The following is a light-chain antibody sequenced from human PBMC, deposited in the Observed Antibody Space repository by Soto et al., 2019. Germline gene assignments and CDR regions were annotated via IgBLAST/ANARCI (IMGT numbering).Light chain of an antibody. CDR3: QQYGSSWT. CDR2: GAS. CDR1: QSVSSSY. V-gene: IGKV3-20*01. Sequence: MLSQSPCTLSLSTGERATLSCRASQSVSSSYLAWYQQKPGQAPRLLIYGASSRATGIPDRFSGSGSGTDFTLTISRLEPEDFAVYYCQQYGSSWTFGQGTKVAIK. J-gene: IGKJ1*01.